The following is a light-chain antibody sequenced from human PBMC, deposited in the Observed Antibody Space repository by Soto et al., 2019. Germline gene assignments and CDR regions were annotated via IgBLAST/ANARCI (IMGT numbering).Light chain of an antibody. Sequence: DIQMTQSPSTLSASVGDRVTITCRASQSISSWLAWYQQKPGIAPKLLIYDASSLESGVPSRFSGSGSGTEFTLTISSLQPDDFAAYYCQQYNSYSFVAFGQGTKLEIK. CDR2: DAS. CDR1: QSISSW. CDR3: QQYNSYSFVA. V-gene: IGKV1-5*01. J-gene: IGKJ2*01.